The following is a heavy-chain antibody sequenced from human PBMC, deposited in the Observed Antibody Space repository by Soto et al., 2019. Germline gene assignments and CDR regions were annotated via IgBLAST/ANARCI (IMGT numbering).Heavy chain of an antibody. V-gene: IGHV3-9*01. J-gene: IGHJ4*02. CDR3: AKAHLGYSSGSFDY. CDR2: ISWNSGSI. CDR1: GFTFDDYA. D-gene: IGHD6-19*01. Sequence: EVQLVESGGGLVQPGRSLRLSCAASGFTFDDYAMHWVRQAPGKGLEWVSGISWNSGSIGYADSVKGRFTISRDNAKNSLYLQMNSLRAEDTALYYCAKAHLGYSSGSFDYWGQGTLVTVSS.